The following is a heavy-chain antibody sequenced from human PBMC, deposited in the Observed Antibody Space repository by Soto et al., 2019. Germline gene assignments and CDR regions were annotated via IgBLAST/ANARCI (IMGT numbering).Heavy chain of an antibody. CDR2: ISYDGSNK. D-gene: IGHD4-17*01. Sequence: QVQLVESGGGVVQPGRSLRLSCAASGFTFSSYGMHWVRQAPGKGLEWVAVISYDGSNKYYADSVKGRFTISRDNSKNRLNRQMNSRRAEARVVYYGAKEGWTTVITLDSWGKGPLVTFPP. CDR3: AKEGWTTVITLDS. CDR1: GFTFSSYG. J-gene: IGHJ4*02. V-gene: IGHV3-30*18.